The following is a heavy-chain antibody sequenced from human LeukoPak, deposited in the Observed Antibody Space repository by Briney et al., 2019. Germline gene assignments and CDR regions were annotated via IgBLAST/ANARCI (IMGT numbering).Heavy chain of an antibody. J-gene: IGHJ6*03. CDR3: ARSFGTAYYYYYMDV. CDR2: IYYSGST. V-gene: IGHV4-59*11. CDR1: GGSISSHY. Sequence: SETLSLTCTVSGGSISSHYWSWIRQPPGKGLEWIGYIYYSGSTNYNPSLKSRVTISVDTSKNQFSLKLSSVTAPDTAVYYCARSFGTAYYYYYMDVWGKGTTVTVSS. D-gene: IGHD1-1*01.